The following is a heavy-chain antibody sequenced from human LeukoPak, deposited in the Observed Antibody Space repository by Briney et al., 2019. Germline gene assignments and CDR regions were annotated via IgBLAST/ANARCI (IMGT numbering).Heavy chain of an antibody. V-gene: IGHV4-4*02. CDR3: ARAVGNIESGQWLVQGFDY. CDR2: IYHSGST. Sequence: SSETLSLTCTVSGGSISSSNWWSWVRQPPGKGLEWIGEIYHSGSTNYNPSLKSRVTISVDKSKNQFSLKLSSVTAADTAVYYCARAVGNIESGQWLVQGFDYWGQGTLVTVSS. J-gene: IGHJ4*02. CDR1: GGSISSSNW. D-gene: IGHD6-19*01.